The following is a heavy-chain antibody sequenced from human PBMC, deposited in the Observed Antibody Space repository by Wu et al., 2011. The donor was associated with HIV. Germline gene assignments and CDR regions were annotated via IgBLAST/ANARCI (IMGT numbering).Heavy chain of an antibody. J-gene: IGHJ4*02. Sequence: VQLVQSGAEVKKPGSSVKVSCKASRGTFSRYGISWVRQAPGQGLEWMGRIIPIIGTANYVQKFQGRVTITADKSTNTAYMELRSLTSEDTAVYYCARDFSGDEDYWGQGTLVTVSS. CDR1: RGTFSRYG. CDR3: ARDFSGDEDY. CDR2: IIPIIGTA. D-gene: IGHD1-26*01. V-gene: IGHV1-69*04.